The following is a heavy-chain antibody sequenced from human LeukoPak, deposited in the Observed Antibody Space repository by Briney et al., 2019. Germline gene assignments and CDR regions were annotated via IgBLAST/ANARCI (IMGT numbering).Heavy chain of an antibody. D-gene: IGHD6-13*01. V-gene: IGHV1-69*13. CDR1: GGTFSSYA. CDR3: ARDRRELVLSGFDY. CDR2: IIPIFGTA. J-gene: IGHJ4*02. Sequence: SVKVSCKASGGTFSSYAISWVRQAPGQGLEWMGGIIPIFGTANYAQKFQGRVTITADESTSTAYMELSSLRSEDTAVYYCARDRRELVLSGFDYWGRGTLVTVSS.